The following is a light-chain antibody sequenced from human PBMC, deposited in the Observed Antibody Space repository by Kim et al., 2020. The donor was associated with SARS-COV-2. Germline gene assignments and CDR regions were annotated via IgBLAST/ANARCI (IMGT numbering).Light chain of an antibody. V-gene: IGKV4-1*01. CDR2: WAS. CDR1: QCVLYSSNNKSY. J-gene: IGKJ2*01. Sequence: RATINCKSSQCVLYSSNNKSYLAWYQQKPGQPPKLLIYWASTRESGVPDRFSGSGSGTDFTLTISSLQAEDVAVYYCQQYYSTPYTFGQGTKLEI. CDR3: QQYYSTPYT.